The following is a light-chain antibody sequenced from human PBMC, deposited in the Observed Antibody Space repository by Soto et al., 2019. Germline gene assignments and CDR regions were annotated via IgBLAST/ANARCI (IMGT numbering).Light chain of an antibody. CDR3: QQYNNWPPYT. CDR2: WAS. Sequence: DIVMTQSPDSLAVSLGERATINCKSSQSLLYSSNNKNYLAWYQRKPGQPPELLIYWASTRESGVPDRFSGSGSGTDFTLTISSLQAEDVAVYYCQQYNNWPPYTFGQGTKLEIK. V-gene: IGKV4-1*01. CDR1: QSLLYSSNNKNY. J-gene: IGKJ2*01.